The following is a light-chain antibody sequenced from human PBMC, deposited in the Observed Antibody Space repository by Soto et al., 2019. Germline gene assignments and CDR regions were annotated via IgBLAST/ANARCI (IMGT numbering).Light chain of an antibody. CDR2: DAS. V-gene: IGKV3-20*01. J-gene: IGKJ1*01. CDR1: QTVRAF. Sequence: EVMLSQSPATVSLYGGASATLPCRASQTVRAFLLWFQQKPGQAPRLLIHDASNRAAGVPARFSGSGSGTDFTLTISRLEPEDFAVYYCEQYGSSPRTFGQGTKV. CDR3: EQYGSSPRT.